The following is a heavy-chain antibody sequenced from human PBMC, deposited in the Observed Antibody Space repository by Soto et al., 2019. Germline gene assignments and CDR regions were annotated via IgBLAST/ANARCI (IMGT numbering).Heavy chain of an antibody. CDR1: GFTVSVFG. V-gene: IGHV3-30*18. Sequence: QVQLVESGGGVVQPGRSLRLSCAASGFTVSVFGMHWVRQAPGKGLEWVAVISNDGNSEHYADSVKGRFTISRDNSKNTFYLQMNSLSVEDTAVYYCAKTITTIGVSSTGRGALLDNWGQGILVSVSS. D-gene: IGHD3-3*01. CDR3: AKTITTIGVSSTGRGALLDN. CDR2: ISNDGNSE. J-gene: IGHJ4*02.